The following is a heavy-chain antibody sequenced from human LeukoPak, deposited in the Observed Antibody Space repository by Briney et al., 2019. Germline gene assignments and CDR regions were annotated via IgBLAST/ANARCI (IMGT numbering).Heavy chain of an antibody. D-gene: IGHD3-10*01. CDR2: IYYSGST. CDR3: ARGGYYGSGNDFRFDP. CDR1: GGSISGYY. V-gene: IGHV4-59*01. Sequence: SETLSLTCTVSGGSISGYYWSWIRQPPGKGLEWIGYIYYSGSTNYKPSLKSRVTISVDTSKNQFSLKLSSVTAADTAVYYCARGGYYGSGNDFRFDPWGQGTLVTVSS. J-gene: IGHJ5*02.